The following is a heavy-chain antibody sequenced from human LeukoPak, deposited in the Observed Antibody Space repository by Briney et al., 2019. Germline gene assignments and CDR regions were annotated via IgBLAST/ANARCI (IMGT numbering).Heavy chain of an antibody. Sequence: TGGSLRLSCAASGFTFSDYAMNWVRQAPGKGLEWVSVIRGSGDTTYYADFVKGRFTTSRDNSKNTLYLQMNSLRAEDTAVYYCAKGYYASGSSLSAFDCWGQGTLGPVSS. CDR1: GFTFSDYA. CDR3: AKGYYASGSSLSAFDC. J-gene: IGHJ4*02. D-gene: IGHD3-10*01. V-gene: IGHV3-23*01. CDR2: IRGSGDTT.